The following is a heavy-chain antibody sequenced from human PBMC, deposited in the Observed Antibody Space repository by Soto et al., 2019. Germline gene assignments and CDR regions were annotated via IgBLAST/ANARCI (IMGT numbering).Heavy chain of an antibody. V-gene: IGHV3-30*14. CDR2: ISYDGSNK. CDR3: ARGWSGYYYGMDV. CDR1: GFTFSSYA. Sequence: PGGSLRLSCAASGFTFSSYAMHWVRQAPGKGLEWVAVISYDGSNKYYVDSVKGRFTISRDNSKNTLYPQMNSLRAEDTAVYYCARGWSGYYYGMDVWGQGTTVTVSS. J-gene: IGHJ6*02.